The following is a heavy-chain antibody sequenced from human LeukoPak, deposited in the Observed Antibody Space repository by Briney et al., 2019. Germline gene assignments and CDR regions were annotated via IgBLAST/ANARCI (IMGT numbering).Heavy chain of an antibody. CDR1: GGSFSGYY. Sequence: SETLSLTCAVYGGSFSGYYWSWIRQPPGKGLEWIGEINHSGSTNYNPSLKSRVTISVDTSKNQFSLKLSSVTAADTAVYYCARGQGYDDHPAIAPYNWFDPWGQGTLVTVSS. CDR2: INHSGST. V-gene: IGHV4-34*01. D-gene: IGHD2-2*02. CDR3: ARGQGYDDHPAIAPYNWFDP. J-gene: IGHJ5*02.